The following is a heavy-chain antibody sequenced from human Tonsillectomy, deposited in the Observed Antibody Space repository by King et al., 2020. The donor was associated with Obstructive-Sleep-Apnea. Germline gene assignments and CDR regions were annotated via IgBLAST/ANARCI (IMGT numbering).Heavy chain of an antibody. J-gene: IGHJ4*02. CDR2: IYYSGST. CDR3: ARGGGGSGNY. CDR1: GGSISSGGYY. V-gene: IGHV4-31*03. Sequence: VQLQESGPGLVKPSQTLSPICIVSGGSISSGGYYWSWIRQHPGKGLEWIGYIYYSGSTYYNPSLKSRVTISVDTSKNQFSLKLSSVTAADTAVYYCARGGGGSGNYWGQGTLVTVSS. D-gene: IGHD3-10*01.